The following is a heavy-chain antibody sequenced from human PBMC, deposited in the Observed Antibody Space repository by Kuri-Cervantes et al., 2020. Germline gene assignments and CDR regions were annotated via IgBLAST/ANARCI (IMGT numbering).Heavy chain of an antibody. J-gene: IGHJ6*02. CDR3: ARGSRYYGSGILGGMDV. CDR2: IYYSGST. V-gene: IGHV4-30-4*01. CDR1: GGSISSGDYY. D-gene: IGHD3-10*01. Sequence: LRLSCTVSGGSISSGDYYWSWIRQPPGKGLEWIGYIYYSGSTYYNPSLKSRVTISVDTSKNQFSLKLSSVTAADTAVYYCARGSRYYGSGILGGMDVWGQGTTVTVSS.